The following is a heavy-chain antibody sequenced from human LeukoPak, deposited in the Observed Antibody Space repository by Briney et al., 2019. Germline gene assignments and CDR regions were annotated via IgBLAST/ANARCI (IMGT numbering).Heavy chain of an antibody. V-gene: IGHV5-10-1*01. CDR2: IDPSNSYT. CDR1: GYSFTSYW. CDR3: ARQYGSGWYPPIDY. Sequence: GESLKISCKGSGYSFTSYWISWVRQMPGKGMEWMGRIDPSNSYTNFSPSFQGHVTISADKSISTAYLQWSSLKASDTAMYYCARQYGSGWYPPIDYWGQGTLVTVSS. J-gene: IGHJ4*02. D-gene: IGHD6-19*01.